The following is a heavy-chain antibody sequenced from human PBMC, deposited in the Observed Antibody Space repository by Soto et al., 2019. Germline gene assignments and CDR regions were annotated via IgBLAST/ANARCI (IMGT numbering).Heavy chain of an antibody. D-gene: IGHD1-26*01. Sequence: QVQLVESGGGVVQPGRSLRLSCAASGFTFSSYGMHWVRQAPGKGLEWVAVIWYDGSNKYYADSVKGRFTISRDNSKNTLYLQMNSLRAEDTAVYYCARNSIVGASYFDYWGQGTLVTVSS. CDR3: ARNSIVGASYFDY. V-gene: IGHV3-33*01. J-gene: IGHJ4*02. CDR2: IWYDGSNK. CDR1: GFTFSSYG.